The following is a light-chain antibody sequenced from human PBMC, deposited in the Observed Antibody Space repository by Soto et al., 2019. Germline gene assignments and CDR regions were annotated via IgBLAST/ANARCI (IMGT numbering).Light chain of an antibody. CDR1: QSVSSY. Sequence: EIVLTQSPATLSLSPGERATLSCRASQSVSSYLAWYQQKPGQAPRLLIYDASKRASGIPDRFSGSGSGTDFTLTISSLEPEDFAVYYCQQRSKWPVTFGQGTKLEIK. V-gene: IGKV3-11*01. CDR2: DAS. J-gene: IGKJ2*01. CDR3: QQRSKWPVT.